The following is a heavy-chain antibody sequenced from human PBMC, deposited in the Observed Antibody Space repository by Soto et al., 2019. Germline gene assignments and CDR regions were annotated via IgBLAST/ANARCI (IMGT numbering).Heavy chain of an antibody. J-gene: IGHJ6*02. Sequence: SETLSLTCTVSGGSISSYYWSWIRQPPGKGLEWIGYIYYSGSTNYNPSLKSRVTISVDTSKNQFSLKLSSVTAADTAVYYCARYIQGVRYYGMDVWGQGTTVTVSS. CDR3: ARYIQGVRYYGMDV. V-gene: IGHV4-59*01. CDR1: GGSISSYY. CDR2: IYYSGST. D-gene: IGHD1-1*01.